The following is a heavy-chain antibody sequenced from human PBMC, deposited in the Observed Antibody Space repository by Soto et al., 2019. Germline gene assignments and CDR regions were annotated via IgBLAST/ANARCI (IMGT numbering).Heavy chain of an antibody. V-gene: IGHV1-18*01. CDR3: ARDCSGGSCSTAY. CDR2: ISVYNGDK. J-gene: IGHJ4*02. D-gene: IGHD2-15*01. CDR1: GYTFSSYG. Sequence: QVQLVQSGAEVKKPGASVKVSCKASGYTFSSYGISWVRQGPGQGLEWMGWISVYNGDKMYAQKFQGRVTMTTDTSTSTAYMELRSLRSDDTAVYYCARDCSGGSCSTAYWGQGTLVTVSS.